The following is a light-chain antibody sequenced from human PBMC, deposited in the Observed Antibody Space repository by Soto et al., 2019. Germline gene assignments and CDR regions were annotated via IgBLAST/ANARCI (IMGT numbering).Light chain of an antibody. Sequence: QSALTQPASVSGSPGQSITISCTGTSSDVGGYNYVSWYQQHPGKAHKLSISEVSNRPSGVSTRFSGSKSGNTASLTISGLQAEDEADYYCTSYTSTISHVLFGGGTKVTVL. J-gene: IGLJ2*01. CDR1: SSDVGGYNY. CDR3: TSYTSTISHVL. V-gene: IGLV2-14*03. CDR2: EVS.